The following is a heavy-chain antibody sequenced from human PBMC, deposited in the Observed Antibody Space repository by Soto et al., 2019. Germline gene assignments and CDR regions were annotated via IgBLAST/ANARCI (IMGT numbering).Heavy chain of an antibody. CDR1: GFTFNTYG. CDR2: IWYDGSNK. D-gene: IGHD2-15*01. CDR3: ARADCTGAYCYSGTFNYGVAV. J-gene: IGHJ6*02. V-gene: IGHV3-33*08. Sequence: QVQLVESGGGVVQPGGSLRLSCTTSGFTFNTYGLHWVRQAPGTGLEGVAMIWYDGSNKYYADSVKGRFTISRDNSKNTLYLQMNSMRAEDTALYYWARADCTGAYCYSGTFNYGVAVGGQEPTVTVSS.